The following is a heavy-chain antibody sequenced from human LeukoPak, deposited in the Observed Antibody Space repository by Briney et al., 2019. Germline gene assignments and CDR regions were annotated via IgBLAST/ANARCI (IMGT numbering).Heavy chain of an antibody. V-gene: IGHV4-4*02. CDR2: IHHSGST. Sequence: PSETLSLTCAVSGGSIIRNNWWSWVRQPPGKGLEWIGEIHHSGSTNYNTPLKSRVTISLDKSKNQFSLKLTSVTAADTAMYYCARGDESVSSTSCSVWGQGTRVTVSS. CDR1: GGSIIRNNW. CDR3: ARGDESVSSTSCSV. J-gene: IGHJ4*02. D-gene: IGHD2-2*01.